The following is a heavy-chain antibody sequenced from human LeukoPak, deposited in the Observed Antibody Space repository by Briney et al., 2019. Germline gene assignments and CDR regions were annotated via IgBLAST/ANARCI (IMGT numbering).Heavy chain of an antibody. CDR2: IYTSGST. CDR1: GGSISSYY. D-gene: IGHD5-24*01. J-gene: IGHJ6*03. Sequence: TPSEPLSLPCTVSGGSISSYYWSWLRQPAGKGLEWIGRIYTSGSTNYNPSLKSRVTMSVDTSKNQLSLKLSSVTAADTAVYYCARDRSTYNNYDYYYMDVWGKGTTVTVSS. CDR3: ARDRSTYNNYDYYYMDV. V-gene: IGHV4-4*07.